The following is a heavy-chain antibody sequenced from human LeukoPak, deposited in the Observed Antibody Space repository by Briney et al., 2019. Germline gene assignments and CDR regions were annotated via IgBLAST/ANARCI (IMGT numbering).Heavy chain of an antibody. CDR1: GGSFSGYY. CDR3: ARGRPDAFDI. CDR2: IDQSGTT. J-gene: IGHJ3*02. V-gene: IGHV4-34*01. Sequence: SETLSLTCVVYGGSFSGYYWSWLRQPPGRGLEWIGEIDQSGTTNYNPSLKSRVTISVDTSKNQFSLKLSSVTAADTAVYYCARGRPDAFDIWGQGTMVTVPS.